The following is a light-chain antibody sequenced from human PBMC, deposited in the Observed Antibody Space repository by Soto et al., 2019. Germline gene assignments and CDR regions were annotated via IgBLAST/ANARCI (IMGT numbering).Light chain of an antibody. CDR2: GAS. CDR3: QHYGSSTMYT. Sequence: EIVLTQSPGTLSLSPGERATLSCRASQSVSSSYLAWYQQKPGQAPRLLIYGASSRATGIPDRFSGSGSGTDFTLTISRLEPEDFAVYYCQHYGSSTMYTVGQGTQLEI. CDR1: QSVSSSY. V-gene: IGKV3-20*01. J-gene: IGKJ2*01.